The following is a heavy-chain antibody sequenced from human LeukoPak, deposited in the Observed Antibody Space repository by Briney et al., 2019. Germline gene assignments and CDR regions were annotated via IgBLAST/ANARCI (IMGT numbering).Heavy chain of an antibody. V-gene: IGHV3-21*01. D-gene: IGHD1-14*01. J-gene: IGHJ4*02. CDR3: AGAGGGNRPFDY. CDR1: GFTFSSYS. Sequence: PWGSLRLSCAASGFTFSSYSMNWVGRAPGKGLEGVSSIGSANSYIYYADSLKGRFTISRDNAKNSLYLQMNSLRAEDTAVYYCAGAGGGNRPFDYWGQGTLVTVSS. CDR2: IGSANSYI.